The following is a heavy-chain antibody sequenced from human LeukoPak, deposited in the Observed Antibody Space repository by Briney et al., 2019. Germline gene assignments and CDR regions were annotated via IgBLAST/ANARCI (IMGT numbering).Heavy chain of an antibody. V-gene: IGHV3-30-3*01. J-gene: IGHJ4*02. CDR2: ISYDGSNK. CDR3: AKDGATVTTYFDY. Sequence: PGGSLRLSCAASGFTFSSYAMHWVRQAPGKGLEWVAVISYDGSNKYYADSVKGRFTISRDNSKNTLYLQMNGLRAEDTAVYYCAKDGATVTTYFDYWGQGTLVTVSS. D-gene: IGHD4-17*01. CDR1: GFTFSSYA.